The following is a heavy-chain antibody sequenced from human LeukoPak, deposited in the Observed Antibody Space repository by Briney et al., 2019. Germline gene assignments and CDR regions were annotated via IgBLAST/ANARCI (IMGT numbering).Heavy chain of an antibody. CDR1: GYTFTSYD. J-gene: IGHJ6*03. Sequence: GASVKVSCKASGYTFTSYDINWVRQATGQGLEWMGWMNPNSGNTGYAQKFQGRVTMTRNTSISTAYMGLSSLRSEDTAVYYCARWGQQAPAMVRAKILYYYYYYMDVWGKGTTVTVSS. CDR3: ARWGQQAPAMVRAKILYYYYYYMDV. V-gene: IGHV1-8*01. D-gene: IGHD3-10*01. CDR2: MNPNSGNT.